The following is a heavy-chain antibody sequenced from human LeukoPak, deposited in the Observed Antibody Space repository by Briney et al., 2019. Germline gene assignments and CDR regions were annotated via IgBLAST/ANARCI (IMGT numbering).Heavy chain of an antibody. CDR2: INPNSGGT. Sequence: ASVKVSCKASGYTFTDFYMHWVRQAPGQGREWMGRINPNSGGTNYAQRFQGRVTMTRDTSISTVYMELSRLESDDTAVYYCARDLITMVRGDIFAGGYWGQGSLVTVSS. V-gene: IGHV1-2*06. CDR1: GYTFTDFY. CDR3: ARDLITMVRGDIFAGGY. J-gene: IGHJ4*02. D-gene: IGHD3-10*01.